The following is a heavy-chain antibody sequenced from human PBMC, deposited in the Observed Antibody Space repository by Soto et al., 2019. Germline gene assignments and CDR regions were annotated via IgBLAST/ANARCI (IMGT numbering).Heavy chain of an antibody. D-gene: IGHD2-2*01. CDR1: GGSISSGGYY. CDR2: IYYSGST. Sequence: SETLSLTCTVSGGSISSGGYYWSWIRQHPGKGLEWIGYIYYSGSTYYNPSLKSRVTISVDTSKNQFSLKLSSVTAADTAVYYCARWEGIVVVPAALNAFDIWGQGTMVTVSS. V-gene: IGHV4-31*03. J-gene: IGHJ3*02. CDR3: ARWEGIVVVPAALNAFDI.